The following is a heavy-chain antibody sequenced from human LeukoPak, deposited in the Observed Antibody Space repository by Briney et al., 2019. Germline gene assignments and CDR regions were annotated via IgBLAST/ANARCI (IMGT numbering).Heavy chain of an antibody. V-gene: IGHV3-21*03. CDR3: ARDANWSSDN. CDR1: GFTVSSYS. J-gene: IGHJ4*02. Sequence: GESLRLSCASSGFTVSSYSMNWIRQAPGKGLEWVSSMTASSSHIWYADVVKGRFTISRDNAKNSLYLQMNSLTADDTGVYYCARDANWSSDNWGQGTLVTVSS. D-gene: IGHD1-1*01. CDR2: MTASSSHI.